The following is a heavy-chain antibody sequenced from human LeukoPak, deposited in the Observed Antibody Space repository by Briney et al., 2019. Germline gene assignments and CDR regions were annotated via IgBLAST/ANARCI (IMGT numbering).Heavy chain of an antibody. CDR3: ARAVAALFDY. J-gene: IGHJ4*02. CDR1: GGSISSSSYY. Sequence: SETLSLTCTVSGGSISSSSYYWGWIHQPPGKGLEWIGSIYYSGSTYYNPSLKSRVTISVDTSKNQFSLKLSSVTAADTAVYYCARAVAALFDYWGQGTLVTVSS. CDR2: IYYSGST. D-gene: IGHD6-13*01. V-gene: IGHV4-39*07.